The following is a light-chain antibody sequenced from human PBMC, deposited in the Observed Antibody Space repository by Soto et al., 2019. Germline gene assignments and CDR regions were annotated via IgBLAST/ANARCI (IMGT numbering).Light chain of an antibody. V-gene: IGKV1-5*03. CDR3: QHYNNYSEA. Sequence: DIQMVQAPSTPSASVGDRVTITCRASQTIGSGLAWYQQKPGKAPKLLIYKASTLQSCVPSMFSGSGSVTESKPTMSCRQPDDFATYYCQHYNNYSEAFGQGTKVDIK. J-gene: IGKJ1*01. CDR2: KAS. CDR1: QTIGSG.